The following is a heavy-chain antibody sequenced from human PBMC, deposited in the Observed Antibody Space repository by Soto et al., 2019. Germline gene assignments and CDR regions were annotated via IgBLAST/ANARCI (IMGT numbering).Heavy chain of an antibody. CDR2: ISSSSSTI. J-gene: IGHJ4*02. CDR1: GFTFSSYG. Sequence: GGSLRLSCAASGFTFSSYGMNWVRQAPGKGLEWVSYISSSSSTIYYADSVKGRFTISRDDAKNSLYLQMNSLRAEDTAVYYCARPHYGDYNCWGQGTLVTVSS. V-gene: IGHV3-48*01. D-gene: IGHD4-17*01. CDR3: ARPHYGDYNC.